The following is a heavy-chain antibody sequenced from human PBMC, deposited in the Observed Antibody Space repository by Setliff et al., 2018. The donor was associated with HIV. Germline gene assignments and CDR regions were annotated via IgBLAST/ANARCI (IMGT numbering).Heavy chain of an antibody. D-gene: IGHD5-12*01. J-gene: IGHJ4*02. CDR2: IGGSGGNT. CDR1: GFTLSTYA. Sequence: GSLRLSCAASGFTLSTYAVSWVRQAPGKGLEWVSAIGGSGGNTYYAGSVKGHFTVSRDNSKNTLYLQMDSLRAEDTAVYYCAKDPRAAVATICDYWGQGTLVTVSS. V-gene: IGHV3-23*01. CDR3: AKDPRAAVATICDY.